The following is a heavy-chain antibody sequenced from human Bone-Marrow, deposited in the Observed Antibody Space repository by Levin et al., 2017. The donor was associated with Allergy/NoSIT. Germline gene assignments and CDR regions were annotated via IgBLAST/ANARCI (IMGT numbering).Heavy chain of an antibody. Sequence: PGESLKISCVASGFTFSSKWLSWVRQAPGNGLEWVANINQDGSEKYYVDSMKGRFTISRDNAKNSLYLQVNSLRVDDTAVYYCAKYDFWSGYAFDVWGQGTLVTVSS. CDR2: INQDGSEK. V-gene: IGHV3-7*01. J-gene: IGHJ3*01. CDR3: AKYDFWSGYAFDV. CDR1: GFTFSSKW. D-gene: IGHD3-3*01.